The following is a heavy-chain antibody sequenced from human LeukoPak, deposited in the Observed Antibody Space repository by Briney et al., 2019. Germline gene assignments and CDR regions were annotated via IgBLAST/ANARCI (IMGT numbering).Heavy chain of an antibody. V-gene: IGHV3-64*01. CDR3: ARARADY. CDR1: GFTFSSYA. CDR2: ISSNGGST. J-gene: IGHJ4*02. Sequence: PGGSLRLSCAASGFTFSSYAMHWVRQAPGKGLEYVSAISSNGGSTYYANSVKGRFTISRDNSKNTLYLQMGSLRAEDMDVYYCARARADYSGQGTLVTVSS.